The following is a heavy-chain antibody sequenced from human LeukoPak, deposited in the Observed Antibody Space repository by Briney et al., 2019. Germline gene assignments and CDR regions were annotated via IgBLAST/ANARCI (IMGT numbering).Heavy chain of an antibody. CDR2: IYYSGST. V-gene: IGHV4-59*01. CDR3: ARAGSSTLLDY. Sequence: SETLSLTCTVSGGSISSYYWSWIRQPPGKGLEWIGYIYYSGSTNYNPSLKSRVTISVDTSKSQFSLKLSSVTAADTAVYYCARAGSSTLLDYWGQGTLVTVSS. CDR1: GGSISSYY. D-gene: IGHD6-13*01. J-gene: IGHJ4*02.